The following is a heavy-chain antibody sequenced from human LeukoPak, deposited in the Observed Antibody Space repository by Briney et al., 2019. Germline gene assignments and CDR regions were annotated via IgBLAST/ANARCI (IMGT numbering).Heavy chain of an antibody. D-gene: IGHD3-16*01. CDR1: GYSFTNYC. CDR2: IYPGGSET. CDR3: ARTPGGDYFDH. V-gene: IGHV5-51*01. Sequence: GESLKISCKGSGYSFTNYCIDWVRQMPGKGLEWMGIIYPGGSETRYSPSFQGQVTISADKSISTAYLQWGSLKASDTAIYYCARTPGGDYFDHWGQGTLVTGSS. J-gene: IGHJ4*02.